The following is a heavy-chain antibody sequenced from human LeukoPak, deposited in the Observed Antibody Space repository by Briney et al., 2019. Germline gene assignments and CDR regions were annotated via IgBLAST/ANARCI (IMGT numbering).Heavy chain of an antibody. Sequence: PSETLSLTCTVSGGSISSYYWSWIRQPAGEGLEWIGRIYTSGSTNYNPSLKSRVTMSVDTSKNQFSLKLSSVTAADTAVYYCARDKYGSGSYANWFDPWGQGTLVTVSS. CDR1: GGSISSYY. V-gene: IGHV4-4*07. CDR3: ARDKYGSGSYANWFDP. J-gene: IGHJ5*02. CDR2: IYTSGST. D-gene: IGHD3-10*01.